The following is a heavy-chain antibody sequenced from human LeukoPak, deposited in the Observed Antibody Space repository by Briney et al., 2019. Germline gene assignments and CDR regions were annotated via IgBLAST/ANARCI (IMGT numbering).Heavy chain of an antibody. J-gene: IGHJ6*02. CDR3: ARAHIAAAVDYYYGMDV. CDR1: GFIFSDYY. V-gene: IGHV3-11*04. D-gene: IGHD6-13*01. CDR2: ISSSDNTI. Sequence: GGSLRLSCAASGFIFSDYYMSWIRQAPGKGLEWISYISSSDNTIFYADSVKGRFTISRDNAKNSLYLQMNSLRAEDTAVYYCARAHIAAAVDYYYGMDVWGQGTTVTVSS.